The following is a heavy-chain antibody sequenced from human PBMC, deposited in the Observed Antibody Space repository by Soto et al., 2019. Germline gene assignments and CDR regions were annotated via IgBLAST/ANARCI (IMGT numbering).Heavy chain of an antibody. V-gene: IGHV3-21*01. CDR2: ISSSSSYI. CDR3: ARDLREPDYGHAFDI. Sequence: GGSLRLSCAASGFTFSSYSMNWVRQAPGKGLEWVSSISSSSSYIYYADSVKGRFTISRDNAKNSLYLQMNSLRAEDTAVYYCARDLREPDYGHAFDIWGQGTMVTVSS. J-gene: IGHJ3*02. CDR1: GFTFSSYS. D-gene: IGHD4-17*01.